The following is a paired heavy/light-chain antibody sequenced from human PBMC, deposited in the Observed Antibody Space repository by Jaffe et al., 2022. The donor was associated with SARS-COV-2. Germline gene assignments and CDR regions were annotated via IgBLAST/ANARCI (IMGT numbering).Heavy chain of an antibody. D-gene: IGHD3-22*01. V-gene: IGHV1-18*01. J-gene: IGHJ6*02. CDR3: ARLYYYDSSGYYFWQGMDV. CDR1: GYTFTSYG. CDR2: ISAYNGNT. Sequence: QVQLVQSGAEVKKPGASVKVSCKASGYTFTSYGISWVRQAPGQGLEWMGWISAYNGNTNYAQKLQGRVTMTTDTSTSTAYMELRSLRSDDTAVYYCARLYYYDSSGYYFWQGMDVWGQGTTVTVSS.
Light chain of an antibody. CDR2: EVS. V-gene: IGKV2D-29*01. J-gene: IGKJ2*01. Sequence: DIVMTQTPLSLSVTPGQPASISCKSSQSLLHSDGKTYLYWYLQKPGQPPQLLIYEVSNRFSGVPDRFSGSGSGTDFTLKISRVEAEDVGVYYCMQSIQLPNTFGQGTKLEIK. CDR1: QSLLHSDGKTY. CDR3: MQSIQLPNT.